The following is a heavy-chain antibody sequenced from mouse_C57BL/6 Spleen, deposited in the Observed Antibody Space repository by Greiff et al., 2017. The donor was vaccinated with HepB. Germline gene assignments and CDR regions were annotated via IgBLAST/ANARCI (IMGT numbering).Heavy chain of an antibody. D-gene: IGHD2-4*01. CDR3: ARGKGLRRGSWFAN. Sequence: VQLQQPGAELVKPGASVKMSCKASGYTFTSYWITWVKQRPGQGLEWIGDIYPGSGSTNYNEKFKSKATLTVDTSSSTAYMQLSSQTSEDSAVYYSARGKGLRRGSWFANWGQGTLVTVSA. CDR1: GYTFTSYW. J-gene: IGHJ3*01. V-gene: IGHV1-55*01. CDR2: IYPGSGST.